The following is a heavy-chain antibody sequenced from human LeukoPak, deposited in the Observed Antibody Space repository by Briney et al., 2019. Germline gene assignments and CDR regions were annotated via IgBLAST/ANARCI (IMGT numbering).Heavy chain of an antibody. CDR2: IYYTGNT. Sequence: SETLSLTCTVSGGSVSNYYWNWIRQPPGKGLEWIGYIYYTGNTNYNPSLKSRVTISVDTSKNQFSLKLSSVTAADTAVYYCARDRLQLQSWGQGTLVTVSS. D-gene: IGHD5-24*01. J-gene: IGHJ5*02. V-gene: IGHV4-59*02. CDR1: GGSVSNYY. CDR3: ARDRLQLQS.